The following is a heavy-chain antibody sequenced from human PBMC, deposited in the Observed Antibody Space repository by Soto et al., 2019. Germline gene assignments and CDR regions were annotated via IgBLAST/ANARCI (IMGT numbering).Heavy chain of an antibody. Sequence: GASVKVSCKVSGYNFIGYYMHWVRQAPGQGLEWMGIINPSGGSTSYAQKFQGRVTMTRDTSTSTVYMELSSLRSEDTAVYYCARDMDGGCSGGSCYYYGMDVWGQGTTVTVSS. CDR2: INPSGGST. J-gene: IGHJ6*02. D-gene: IGHD2-15*01. CDR3: ARDMDGGCSGGSCYYYGMDV. V-gene: IGHV1-46*01. CDR1: GYNFIGYY.